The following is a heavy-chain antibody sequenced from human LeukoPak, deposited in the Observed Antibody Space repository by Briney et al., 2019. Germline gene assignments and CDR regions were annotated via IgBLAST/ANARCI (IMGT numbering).Heavy chain of an antibody. Sequence: GESLRISCKGSGYSFTSYWIGWVRQMPGKGLEWMGIIYPGDSDTRYSPSFQGQVTISADKSISTAYLQWSSLKASDTAMYYCARHSPEKIAVAGTHYYYYMDVWGKGTTVTVSS. J-gene: IGHJ6*03. CDR3: ARHSPEKIAVAGTHYYYYMDV. CDR2: IYPGDSDT. D-gene: IGHD6-19*01. CDR1: GYSFTSYW. V-gene: IGHV5-51*01.